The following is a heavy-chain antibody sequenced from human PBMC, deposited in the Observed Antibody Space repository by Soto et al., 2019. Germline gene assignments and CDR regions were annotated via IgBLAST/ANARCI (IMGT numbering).Heavy chain of an antibody. D-gene: IGHD6-13*01. J-gene: IGHJ6*02. CDR2: ISGSGGST. Sequence: GGSVRLSCSASGFTFSSYAMSWVRQAPGKGLEWVSAISGSGGSTYYADSVKGRFTISRDNSKNTLYLQMNSLRAEDTAVYYCAKVYSCSWPYHYYYGRDVRGQGTT. CDR1: GFTFSSYA. V-gene: IGHV3-23*01. CDR3: AKVYSCSWPYHYYYGRDV.